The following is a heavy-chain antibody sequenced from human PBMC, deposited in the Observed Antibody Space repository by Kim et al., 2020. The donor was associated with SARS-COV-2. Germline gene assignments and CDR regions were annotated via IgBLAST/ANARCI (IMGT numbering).Heavy chain of an antibody. V-gene: IGHV4-4*07. D-gene: IGHD4-17*01. CDR2: GTT. CDR3: ARGETVRAY. J-gene: IGHJ4*02. Sequence: GTTNYNPSLQSQVTMSVDTSETQFSLKRRSVTAADTAVYYCARGETVRAYWGQGTLVTVSS.